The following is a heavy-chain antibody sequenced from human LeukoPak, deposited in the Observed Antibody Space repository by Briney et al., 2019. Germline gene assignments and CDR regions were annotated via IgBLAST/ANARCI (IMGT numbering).Heavy chain of an antibody. CDR1: GGSISSYY. V-gene: IGHV4-59*01. J-gene: IGHJ4*02. CDR3: ARGASGFWYLDY. D-gene: IGHD3-3*01. CDR2: IYYSGST. Sequence: SETLSLTCTVSGGSISSYYWSWIRQPPGKGLEWIGYIYYSGSTNYNPSLKSRVTISVDTSKNQFSLKLSSVTAADTAVYYCARGASGFWYLDYWGQGTLVTVSS.